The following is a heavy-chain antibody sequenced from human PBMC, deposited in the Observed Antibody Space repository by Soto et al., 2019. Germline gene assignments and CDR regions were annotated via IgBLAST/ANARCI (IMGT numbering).Heavy chain of an antibody. CDR3: ASSIMITFGGVIVIPRNFAS. CDR2: IYYSGST. CDR1: GGSISSRTYF. J-gene: IGHJ4*02. D-gene: IGHD3-16*02. Sequence: LCGGSISSRTYFWSWIRQHPGKGLEWIGYIYYSGSTYYNPSLKSRVTISADTSKNQFSLRLSSVTAADSAVYYCASSIMITFGGVIVIPRNFASWGQGTLVTVSS. V-gene: IGHV4-31*02.